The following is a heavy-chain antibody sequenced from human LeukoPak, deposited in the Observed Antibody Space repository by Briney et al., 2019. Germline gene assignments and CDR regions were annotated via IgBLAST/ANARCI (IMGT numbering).Heavy chain of an antibody. J-gene: IGHJ4*02. CDR1: RYTFTSYD. CDR3: ARVFRRPGNRYVDY. CDR2: MNPNSGNT. V-gene: IGHV1-8*01. D-gene: IGHD1-14*01. Sequence: GASVKVSCKASRYTFTSYDINWVRQATGQGLEWMGWMNPNSGNTGYAQKFQGRVTMTRNTSISTAYMELSSLRSEDTAVYYCARVFRRPGNRYVDYWGQGTLVTVSS.